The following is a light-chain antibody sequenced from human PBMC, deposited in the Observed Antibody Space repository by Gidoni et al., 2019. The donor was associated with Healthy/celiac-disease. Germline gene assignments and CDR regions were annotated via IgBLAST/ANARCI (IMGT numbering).Light chain of an antibody. CDR2: SHN. V-gene: IGLV1-44*01. CDR3: AAWDDSLNGRYV. J-gene: IGLJ1*01. CDR1: SSNIGSNT. Sequence: QSVLTQPPSASGPPGQRVTISCSGSSSNIGSNTVTWYQQRPGTAPKLLIYSHNQRPSGVPDRFSGSKSGTSASLAISGRQSEDEADYYCAAWDDSLNGRYVFGAGTKVTVL.